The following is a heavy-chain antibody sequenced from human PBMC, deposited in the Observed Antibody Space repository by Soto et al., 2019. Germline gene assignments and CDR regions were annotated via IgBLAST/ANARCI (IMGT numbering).Heavy chain of an antibody. Sequence: SETMSLTCTFSGYSINSYHWSWIRQSPGKGLEWIGYVNYSGSINYNPSLKSRATISVDMSKNQFSLELSSVTAADTAVYYCARENYMYSSSGFYYYDMDVWGQGTTVT. CDR1: GYSINSYH. D-gene: IGHD6-13*01. CDR3: ARENYMYSSSGFYYYDMDV. J-gene: IGHJ6*02. CDR2: VNYSGSI. V-gene: IGHV4-59*01.